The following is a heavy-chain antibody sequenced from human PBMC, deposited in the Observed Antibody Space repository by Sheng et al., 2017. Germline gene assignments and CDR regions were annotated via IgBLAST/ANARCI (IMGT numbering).Heavy chain of an antibody. Sequence: QVQLQQWGAGLLKPSETLSLTCAVYGGSFSGYYWSWIRQPPGKGLEWIGEINHSGSTNYNPSLKSRVTISVDTSKNQFSLKLSSVTAADTAVYYCARSLRSGWYSSQYYYYGMDVWGQGTTVTVSS. CDR1: GGSFSGYY. J-gene: IGHJ6*02. V-gene: IGHV4-34*01. CDR2: INHSGST. D-gene: IGHD6-19*01. CDR3: ARSLRSGWYSSQYYYYGMDV.